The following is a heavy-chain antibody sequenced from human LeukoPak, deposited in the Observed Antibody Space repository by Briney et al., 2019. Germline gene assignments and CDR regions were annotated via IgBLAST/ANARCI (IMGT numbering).Heavy chain of an antibody. V-gene: IGHV1-46*01. J-gene: IGHJ4*02. CDR3: ARVDTRYSSSSEWDFDY. D-gene: IGHD6-6*01. CDR2: INPSGGSP. Sequence: ASVKVSCKASGYTFTSYYMHWVRQAPGQGLEWMGIINPSGGSPSYAQKFQGRATMTRDTSTSTVYMELSSLRSEDTAVYYCARVDTRYSSSSEWDFDYWGQGTLVTVSS. CDR1: GYTFTSYY.